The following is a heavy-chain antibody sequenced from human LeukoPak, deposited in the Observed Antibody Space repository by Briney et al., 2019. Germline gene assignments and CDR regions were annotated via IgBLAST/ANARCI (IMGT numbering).Heavy chain of an antibody. V-gene: IGHV4-4*02. CDR2: IYHSGST. Sequence: PSETLSLTCAVSGGSISSSNWWSWVRQPPGKGLEWIGEIYHSGSTNYNPSLKSRVTISVDKSKNQFSLKLSSVTAADTAVYYCARDCGGDCYPKYYFDYWGQGTLVTVSS. D-gene: IGHD2-21*02. CDR3: ARDCGGDCYPKYYFDY. CDR1: GGSISSSNW. J-gene: IGHJ4*02.